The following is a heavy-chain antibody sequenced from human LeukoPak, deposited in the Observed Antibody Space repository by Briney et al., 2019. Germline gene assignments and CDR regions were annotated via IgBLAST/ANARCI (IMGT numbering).Heavy chain of an antibody. CDR3: ARGHEWAPNSSPGY. J-gene: IGHJ4*02. Sequence: ASVKVSCKASGYTFTSYDIYWVRQAAGQGLEWMGWMNPNSGNTGYTQKFQGRVTMTRNTSISTAYMELSSLRSEDTVLYYCARGHEWAPNSSPGYWGQGTLVTVSS. V-gene: IGHV1-8*01. CDR2: MNPNSGNT. CDR1: GYTFTSYD. D-gene: IGHD6-19*01.